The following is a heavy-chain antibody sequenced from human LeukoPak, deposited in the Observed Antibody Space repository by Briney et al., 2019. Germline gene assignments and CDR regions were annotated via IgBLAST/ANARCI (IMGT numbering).Heavy chain of an antibody. CDR1: GGSLSAYY. D-gene: IGHD2-2*01. J-gene: IGHJ4*02. Sequence: PSETLSLTCAVYGGSLSAYYWTWIRQPPGKGLEWIGEINHGGSTNYNPSLKSRVTISVDTSKNQFSLKLSSVTAADTAVYYCARLPPRYCSSTSCPYTRDYWGQGTLVTVSS. V-gene: IGHV4-34*01. CDR2: INHGGST. CDR3: ARLPPRYCSSTSCPYTRDY.